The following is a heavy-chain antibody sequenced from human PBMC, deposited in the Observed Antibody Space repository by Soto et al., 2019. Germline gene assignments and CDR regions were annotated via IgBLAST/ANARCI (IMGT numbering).Heavy chain of an antibody. CDR3: ARTYCGGDCYSEGFDY. CDR2: IYYSGST. J-gene: IGHJ4*02. V-gene: IGHV4-31*03. Sequence: PSETLSLTCTVSGGSISSGGYYWSWIRQHPGKGLEWIGYIYYSGSTYYNPSLKSRVTISVDTSKNQCSLKLSSVTAADTAVYYCARTYCGGDCYSEGFDYWGQGTLVTVSS. CDR1: GGSISSGGYY. D-gene: IGHD2-21*02.